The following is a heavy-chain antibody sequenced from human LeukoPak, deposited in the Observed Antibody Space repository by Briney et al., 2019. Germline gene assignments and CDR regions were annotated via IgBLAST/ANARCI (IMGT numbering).Heavy chain of an antibody. CDR1: GGSFSGYY. CDR3: ARLSAIFGVAILDY. V-gene: IGHV4-4*09. Sequence: SETLSLTCAVYGGSFSGYYWSWIRQPPGKGLEWVGYIYTSGSTNYNPSLKSRVTISVDTSKNQFSLKLSSVTDADTAVYYCARLSAIFGVAILDYWGQGTLVTVSS. J-gene: IGHJ4*02. D-gene: IGHD3-3*01. CDR2: IYTSGST.